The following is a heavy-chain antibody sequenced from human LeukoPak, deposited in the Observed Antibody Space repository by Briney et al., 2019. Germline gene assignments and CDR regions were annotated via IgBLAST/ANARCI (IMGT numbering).Heavy chain of an antibody. CDR2: IYYSGST. CDR1: GGSISSSSYY. Sequence: PSETLSLTCTVSGGSISSSSYYWGWIRQPPGQGLEWIGSIYYSGSTYYNPSLKSRVTISVGTSKNQFSLKLSSVTAADTAVYYCARGPTVTTWGAFDYWGQGTLVTVSS. J-gene: IGHJ4*02. D-gene: IGHD4-17*01. V-gene: IGHV4-39*01. CDR3: ARGPTVTTWGAFDY.